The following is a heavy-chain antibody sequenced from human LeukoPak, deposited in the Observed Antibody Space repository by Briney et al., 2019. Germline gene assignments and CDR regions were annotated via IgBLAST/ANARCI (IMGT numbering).Heavy chain of an antibody. CDR1: GGSISSGSYY. V-gene: IGHV4-61*02. CDR2: TYTSGSP. J-gene: IGHJ4*02. Sequence: SEPLPLPCMVSGGSISSGSYYGSGTRRPAGKVLGGIGLTYTSGSPNYNPPLKSRVTISVDTTKNHFSLKLSSVTAADTAVYYCARGVGTILPGYYYFDYWGQGTLVTVSS. CDR3: ARGVGTILPGYYYFDY. D-gene: IGHD1-26*01.